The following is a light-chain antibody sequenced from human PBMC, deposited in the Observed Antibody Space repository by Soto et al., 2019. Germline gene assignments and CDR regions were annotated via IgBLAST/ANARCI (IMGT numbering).Light chain of an antibody. V-gene: IGKV3-20*01. CDR2: SAS. J-gene: IGKJ2*02. Sequence: EIVLTQSPGTLSLSPGERATLSCRASQSVPSNFLAWYQQTPGQALRLLISSASRRAAGIPDRFSGSASGADFTLTISKLEPGDFAVYFCHQYATSPRIFGQGTKLEIK. CDR1: QSVPSNF. CDR3: HQYATSPRI.